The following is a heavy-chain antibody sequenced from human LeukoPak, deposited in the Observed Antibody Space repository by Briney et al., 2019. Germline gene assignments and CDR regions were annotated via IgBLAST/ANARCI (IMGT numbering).Heavy chain of an antibody. CDR3: AKGPAPYCSGGSCYSPHWYFDL. CDR2: ISGSGNTT. Sequence: PGGSLRLSCAVSQFTFSNYAMSWVRQAPGKGLEWVSAISGSGNTTYFGDSVTGRFTISRDNPKNTVYLQMNSLSAEDTAVYYCAKGPAPYCSGGSCYSPHWYFDLWGRGTLVTVSS. V-gene: IGHV3-23*01. J-gene: IGHJ2*01. CDR1: QFTFSNYA. D-gene: IGHD2-15*01.